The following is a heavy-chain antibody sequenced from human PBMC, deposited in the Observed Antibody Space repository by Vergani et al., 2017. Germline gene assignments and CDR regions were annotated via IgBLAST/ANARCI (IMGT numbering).Heavy chain of an antibody. CDR2: FDPEDGET. J-gene: IGHJ3*02. D-gene: IGHD3-3*01. CDR1: GYTLTELS. Sequence: QVQLVQSGAEVKKPGASVKVSCKVSGYTLTELSMHWVRQAPGKGLEWMGGFDPEDGETIYAQKFQGRVTMTEDTSTDTAYMELSSLRSEDTAVYYCATDRGIGVFGVVIGRPFDIWGQGTMVTVSS. CDR3: ATDRGIGVFGVVIGRPFDI. V-gene: IGHV1-24*01.